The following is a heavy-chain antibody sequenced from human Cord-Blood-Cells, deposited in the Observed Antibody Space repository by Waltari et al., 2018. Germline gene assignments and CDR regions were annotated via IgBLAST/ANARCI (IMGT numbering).Heavy chain of an antibody. Sequence: QVQLQQWGAGLLKPSETLSLTCAVYGGSFSGYYWSWIRQPPGKGLEWIGKINHSGSTNYTPSLRSRVTISVDTSTIQFSRELVSVTAADTAVYYCARGWSPPRITIFGVVIDYWGQGTLVTVSS. J-gene: IGHJ4*02. CDR3: ARGWSPPRITIFGVVIDY. CDR2: INHSGST. D-gene: IGHD3-3*01. V-gene: IGHV4-34*01. CDR1: GGSFSGYY.